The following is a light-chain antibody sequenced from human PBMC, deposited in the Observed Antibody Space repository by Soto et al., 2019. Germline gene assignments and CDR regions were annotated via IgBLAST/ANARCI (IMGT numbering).Light chain of an antibody. J-gene: IGKJ5*01. CDR2: EAS. V-gene: IGKV3-11*01. Sequence: IVLTQSPATLSLWPGETAILSCRASQSVSSHLSWYQQKPGQAPRLLIYEASNRAPGIPARFSGSGSGTDFTLIISSLEPQDFAHYYCQQRSSRITFGQGTRLEIE. CDR3: QQRSSRIT. CDR1: QSVSSH.